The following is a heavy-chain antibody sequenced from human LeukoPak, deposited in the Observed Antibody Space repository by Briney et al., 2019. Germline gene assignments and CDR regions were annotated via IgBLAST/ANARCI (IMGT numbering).Heavy chain of an antibody. D-gene: IGHD3-22*01. CDR2: TRDRANSYTT. J-gene: IGHJ4*02. V-gene: IGHV3-72*01. CDR3: ARVGNSGGYYYPLDY. CDR1: GFTFSDHY. Sequence: PGGSLRLSCAASGFTFSDHYIDWVRQAPGKGLEWGGRTRDRANSYTTEYAASVKDRFTFSRDDSKNSVYLQMNSLKTEDTAVYYCARVGNSGGYYYPLDYWGQGTLVTVSS.